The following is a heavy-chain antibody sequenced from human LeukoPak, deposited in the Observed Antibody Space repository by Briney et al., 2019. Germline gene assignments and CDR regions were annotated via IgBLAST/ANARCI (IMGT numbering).Heavy chain of an antibody. V-gene: IGHV4-34*01. D-gene: IGHD6-13*01. J-gene: IGHJ6*02. CDR2: INHSGST. CDR1: GGSFSGYY. Sequence: PSQTLSLTCAVYGGSFSGYYWSWIRQHPGKGLEWIGEINHSGSTNYNPSLTSRVTISVDTSTNQFSLKLSSVAAAVTAVDYCARGGLWGSSLTHPINYYYYFGMDVWGQGTTVSVSS. CDR3: ARGGLWGSSLTHPINYYYYFGMDV.